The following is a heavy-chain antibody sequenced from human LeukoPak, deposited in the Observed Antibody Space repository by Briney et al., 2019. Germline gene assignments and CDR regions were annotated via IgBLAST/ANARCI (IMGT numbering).Heavy chain of an antibody. V-gene: IGHV4-34*01. Sequence: PSETLSLTCAVYGGSFSGYYWGWIRQPPGKGLEWIGEINHSGSTNYNPSLKSRVTISVDTSKNQFSLKLSSVTAADTAVYYCASYYYGSGSGGAFDIWGQGTMVTVSS. CDR1: GGSFSGYY. CDR2: INHSGST. D-gene: IGHD3-10*01. J-gene: IGHJ3*02. CDR3: ASYYYGSGSGGAFDI.